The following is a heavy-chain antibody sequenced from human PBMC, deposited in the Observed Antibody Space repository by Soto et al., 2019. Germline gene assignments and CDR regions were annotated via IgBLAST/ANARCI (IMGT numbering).Heavy chain of an antibody. D-gene: IGHD2-2*02. V-gene: IGHV3-15*07. CDR1: GFTFGNAW. Sequence: GAPSLSCAAFGFTFGNAWIIWVRQAPGKGLEWVGRIKSKTDGGTSDFAAPVKGRFAISRDDSKDMVYLQMNSLKTEDTGIYSGTKDSYTAMLIVRFKYWGHVTLGTLSP. CDR2: IKSKTDGGTS. CDR3: TKDSYTAMLIVRFKY. J-gene: IGHJ4*01.